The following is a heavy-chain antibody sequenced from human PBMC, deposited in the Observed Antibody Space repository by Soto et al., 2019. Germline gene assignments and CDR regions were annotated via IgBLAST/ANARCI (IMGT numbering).Heavy chain of an antibody. Sequence: SEALSLPWSGSGGSLSGYYWILCRPPPGKGLEWIGYMFYSGSTKYNPSLRSRVTLSVDTSKNQVSLKLPSVTAADTAVYYCARASTLFGHVLSYRGQGSLVTVSS. CDR3: ARASTLFGHVLSY. CDR2: MFYSGST. J-gene: IGHJ4*02. V-gene: IGHV4-59*08. CDR1: GGSLSGYY. D-gene: IGHD3-3*01.